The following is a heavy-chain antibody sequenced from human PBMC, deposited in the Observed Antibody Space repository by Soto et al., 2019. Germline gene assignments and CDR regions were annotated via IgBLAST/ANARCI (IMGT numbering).Heavy chain of an antibody. CDR2: ISTSSTYI. J-gene: IGHJ4*02. Sequence: LRPSFAASGCTVSAYTMNWVGQAPGKGLEWVSSISTSSTYISYADSVKGRFTISRDNAKNSLYLQLNRLRAEDTAVYYCARDEYSGYEAKFDYWGQGTLVTVSS. CDR1: GCTVSAYT. CDR3: ARDEYSGYEAKFDY. V-gene: IGHV3-21*01. D-gene: IGHD5-12*01.